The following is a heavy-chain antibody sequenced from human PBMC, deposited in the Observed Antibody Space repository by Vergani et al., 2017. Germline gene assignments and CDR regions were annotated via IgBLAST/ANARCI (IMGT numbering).Heavy chain of an antibody. CDR1: ESSFISNE. CDR2: INPIDSKI. Sequence: EVMLVQSGAEVKKPGESLKISCKYSESSFISNEIAWVRQMSAKGLQWMGNINPIDSKIAYSPSFQGQAIMSLDKSITTAYLQWRSLKASDTAIYYCTGHVPCGDGACLHFDHWGQGTQVTVFS. J-gene: IGHJ4*02. CDR3: TGHVPCGDGACLHFDH. V-gene: IGHV5-51*01. D-gene: IGHD2-21*01.